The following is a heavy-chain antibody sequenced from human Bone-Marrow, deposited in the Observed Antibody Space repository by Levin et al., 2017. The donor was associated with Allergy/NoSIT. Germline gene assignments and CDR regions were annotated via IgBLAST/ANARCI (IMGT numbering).Heavy chain of an antibody. CDR2: ISYDGSNK. D-gene: IGHD6-13*01. CDR3: ARGRERSWPGGAFDI. Sequence: GGSLRLSCAASGFTFSSYAMHWVRQAPGKGLEWVAVISYDGSNKYYADSVKGRFTISRDNSKNTLYLQMNSLRAEDTAVYYCARGRERSWPGGAFDIWGQGTMVTVSS. J-gene: IGHJ3*02. CDR1: GFTFSSYA. V-gene: IGHV3-30*04.